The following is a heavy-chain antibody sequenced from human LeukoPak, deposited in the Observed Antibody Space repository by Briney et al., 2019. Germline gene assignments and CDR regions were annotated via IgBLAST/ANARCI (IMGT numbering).Heavy chain of an antibody. Sequence: AGCLRLSCAASGFTFSSYAMSWVRQAPGKGLEWVSAISSSGGNTYYADSVKGRFTIARDNSKNTLYLQMNSLRAEDTAVYYCAKGPHRIAVAGTGGYMDVWGKGTTVTVS. V-gene: IGHV3-23*01. CDR3: AKGPHRIAVAGTGGYMDV. CDR2: ISSSGGNT. J-gene: IGHJ6*03. D-gene: IGHD6-19*01. CDR1: GFTFSSYA.